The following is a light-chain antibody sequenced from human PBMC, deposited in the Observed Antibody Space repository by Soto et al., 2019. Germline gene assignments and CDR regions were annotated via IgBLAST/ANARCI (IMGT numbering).Light chain of an antibody. CDR2: DAS. J-gene: IGKJ3*01. V-gene: IGKV3-11*01. Sequence: EIVLTQSPATLSLSPGERATLSCRASLSVSSYLAWYQQKPGQAPRLLIYDASNRATGIPARFSGSGSGTDFTLTISSLEPEDFAVYYCQQRSNWPPVATFGPGTKVDIK. CDR3: QQRSNWPPVAT. CDR1: LSVSSY.